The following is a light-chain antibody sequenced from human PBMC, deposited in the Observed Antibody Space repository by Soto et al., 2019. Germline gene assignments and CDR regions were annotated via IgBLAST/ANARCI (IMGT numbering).Light chain of an antibody. CDR1: QSVRDN. V-gene: IGKV3-15*01. CDR2: GES. Sequence: ETLLTQSPATLSVSPGERATLSCRASQSVRDNLAWYQQKPGQAPRLLIYGESTRAPGIPDRFSGSGFGTEFSLTISSLQSEDFAVYYCQQHNDWPPSTFGQGTKLEIK. J-gene: IGKJ2*01. CDR3: QQHNDWPPST.